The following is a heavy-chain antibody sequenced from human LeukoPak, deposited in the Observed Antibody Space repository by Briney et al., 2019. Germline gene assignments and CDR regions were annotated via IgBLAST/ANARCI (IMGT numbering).Heavy chain of an antibody. CDR2: INPNSGGT. Sequence: GASVKVSCKASGYTFTGYYMHWVRQAPGQGLEWMGWINPNSGGTNYAQKFQGRVTMTRDTSIGTAYMELSRLRSDDTAVYYCARGGKIFSEWTTGIDYWGQGTLVTVSS. CDR3: ARGGKIFSEWTTGIDY. D-gene: IGHD3-3*01. CDR1: GYTFTGYY. V-gene: IGHV1-2*02. J-gene: IGHJ4*02.